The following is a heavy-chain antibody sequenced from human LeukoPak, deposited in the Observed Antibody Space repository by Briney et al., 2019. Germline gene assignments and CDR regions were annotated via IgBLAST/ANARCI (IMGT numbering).Heavy chain of an antibody. CDR2: IYPGDSDT. V-gene: IGHV5-51*01. D-gene: IGHD1-26*01. J-gene: IGHJ4*02. CDR1: GYTFPSYW. Sequence: GESLKISCKGSGYTFPSYWIVWVRQTPGKGLEWMGIIYPGDSDTRYSPSFQGQVTISADKSIKTAYLQWSSLKASDTAMYYCARPLQGIVGATGFDYWGQGTLVTVSS. CDR3: ARPLQGIVGATGFDY.